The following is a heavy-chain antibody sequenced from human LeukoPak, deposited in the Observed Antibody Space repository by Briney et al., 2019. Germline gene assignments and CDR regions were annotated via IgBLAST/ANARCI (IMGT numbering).Heavy chain of an antibody. CDR1: GFTFSSYG. D-gene: IGHD3-22*01. CDR2: ISYDGSNK. J-gene: IGHJ5*02. V-gene: IGHV3-30*19. CDR3: ARADSVWFDP. Sequence: PGRSLRLSCAASGFTFSSYGMHWVRQAPGKGLEWVAVISYDGSNKYYADSVKGRFTISRDNSKNTLYLQMNSLRAEDTAVYYCARADSVWFDPWGQGTLVTVSS.